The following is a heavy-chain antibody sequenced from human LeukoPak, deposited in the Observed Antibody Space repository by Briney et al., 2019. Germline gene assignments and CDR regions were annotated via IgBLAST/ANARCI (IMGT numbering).Heavy chain of an antibody. CDR1: GASLSRSTYY. V-gene: IGHV4-39*01. Sequence: SETLSLTCTVSGASLSRSTYYWVWIRQPPGKGLEWIGSIYYDGSTYYNPSLKSRVTISVDTSKYQFFLNLSSVTAADTAIYYCATLSGARDYWGQGTLVTVSS. CDR3: ATLSGARDY. D-gene: IGHD1-26*01. CDR2: IYYDGST. J-gene: IGHJ4*02.